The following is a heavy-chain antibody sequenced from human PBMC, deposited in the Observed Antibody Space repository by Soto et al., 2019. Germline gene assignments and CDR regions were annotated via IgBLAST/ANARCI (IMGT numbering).Heavy chain of an antibody. CDR2: INAGNGNT. D-gene: IGHD6-19*01. CDR1: GYTFTSYA. CDR3: ARVGIAVAGFDY. V-gene: IGHV1-3*01. J-gene: IGHJ4*02. Sequence: ASVKVSCKASGYTFTSYAMHWVRQAPGQRPEWMGWINAGNGNTKYSQKFQDRVTISKDTSANTAYMELSSLRSEDTAVYFCARVGIAVAGFDYWGQGTQVTVSS.